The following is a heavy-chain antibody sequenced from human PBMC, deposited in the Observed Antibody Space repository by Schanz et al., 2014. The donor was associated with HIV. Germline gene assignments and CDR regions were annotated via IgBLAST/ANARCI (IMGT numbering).Heavy chain of an antibody. Sequence: QVQLQESGPGLVKPSETLSLTCNVSGGTISSSSHYWGWIRQPPGKGLEWIGSIYYSGSTYFNPSLKSRVTLSVATAKKQFSLRLSSVTAADTAVYFCARGRRSSSWSPATSHFDYWGQGTLVTVSS. J-gene: IGHJ4*02. CDR1: GGTISSSSHY. CDR2: IYYSGST. D-gene: IGHD6-13*01. V-gene: IGHV4-39*01. CDR3: ARGRRSSSWSPATSHFDY.